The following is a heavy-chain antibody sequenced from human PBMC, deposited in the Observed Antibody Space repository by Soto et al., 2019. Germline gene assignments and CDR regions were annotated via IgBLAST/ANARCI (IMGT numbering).Heavy chain of an antibody. V-gene: IGHV4-59*01. D-gene: IGHD6-19*01. CDR1: GASTTSYY. CDR2: MYYSGST. Sequence: SETLSLTCTVSGASTTSYYWSWIRQPPGKGLEWIGYMYYSGSTNYNPSLKSRVTISVDTSKNQFSLKLSSVTAADTAVYYCARDSGGYSSGWYPNNWFDPWGQGTLVTVSS. CDR3: ARDSGGYSSGWYPNNWFDP. J-gene: IGHJ5*02.